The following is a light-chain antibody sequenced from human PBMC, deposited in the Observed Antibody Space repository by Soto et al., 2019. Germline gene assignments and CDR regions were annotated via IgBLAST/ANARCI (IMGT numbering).Light chain of an antibody. J-gene: IGKJ1*01. CDR1: QSVSSSH. CDR3: QKCSISSPT. Sequence: EVELTQSPGTLSLSPGGRATLSCRTSQSVSSSHLVWYQQKPGQPPRLLIYGASSRATDISYRFSGSGSGTDFTLTISRLEPEDFAVYYCQKCSISSPTFGQWTKVEIK. V-gene: IGKV3-20*01. CDR2: GAS.